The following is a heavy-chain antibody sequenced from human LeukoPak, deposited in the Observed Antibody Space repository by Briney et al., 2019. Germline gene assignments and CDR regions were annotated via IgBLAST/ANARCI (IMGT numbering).Heavy chain of an antibody. CDR3: ARDWNGSGSPNDF. CDR1: GFTFSSYA. V-gene: IGHV3-7*01. D-gene: IGHD3-10*01. J-gene: IGHJ4*02. CDR2: IKTDGSEK. Sequence: GGSLRLSCAASGFTFSSYAMPWVRQAPGKGLEWVANIKTDGSEKYYVDSVKGRFTISRDNAKNSLYLQMNSLRAEDTAVYYCARDWNGSGSPNDFWGQGTLVTVSS.